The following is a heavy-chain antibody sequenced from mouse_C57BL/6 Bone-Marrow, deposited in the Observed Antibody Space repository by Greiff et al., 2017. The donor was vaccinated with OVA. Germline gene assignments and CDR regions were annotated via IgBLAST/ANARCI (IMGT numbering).Heavy chain of an antibody. CDR2: ISNGGGST. J-gene: IGHJ3*01. D-gene: IGHD2-4*01. CDR3: ARRDYEAWFAY. V-gene: IGHV5-12*01. CDR1: GFTFSDYY. Sequence: DVKLVESGGGLVQPGGSLKLSCAASGFTFSDYYMYWVRQTPETRLEWVAYISNGGGSTYYPDTVKGRFTISRDNAKNTLYLQMSRLKSEDTAMYYCARRDYEAWFAYWGQGTLVTVSA.